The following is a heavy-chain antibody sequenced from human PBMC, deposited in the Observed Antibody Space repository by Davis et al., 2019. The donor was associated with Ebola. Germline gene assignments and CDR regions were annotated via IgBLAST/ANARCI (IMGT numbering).Heavy chain of an antibody. CDR2: INPNSGDT. V-gene: IGHV1-2*06. D-gene: IGHD6-19*01. J-gene: IGHJ4*02. CDR1: GYTFSDYY. CDR3: ASTEAGLDY. Sequence: ASVKVSCKASGYTFSDYYMHWLRQAPGQGLEWIGRINPNSGDTNYAQTFQGRVTITRDTSISTAYMELSRLRSDDTAMYYCASTEAGLDYWGQGTLVTVSS.